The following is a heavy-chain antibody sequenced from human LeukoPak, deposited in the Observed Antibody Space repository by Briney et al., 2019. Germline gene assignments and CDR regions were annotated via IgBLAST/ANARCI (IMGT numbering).Heavy chain of an antibody. CDR2: MNPNSGNT. J-gene: IGHJ6*03. CDR3: ARAPVWTGYYYYMDV. CDR1: GYTFTSYD. Sequence: GASVKVSCKASGYTFTSYDINWVRQATGQGLEWMGWMNPNSGNTGYAQKFQGRVTINRNTSISTAYMELSSLRSEDTAVYYCARAPVWTGYYYYMDVWGKGTTVTVSS. V-gene: IGHV1-8*03. D-gene: IGHD3/OR15-3a*01.